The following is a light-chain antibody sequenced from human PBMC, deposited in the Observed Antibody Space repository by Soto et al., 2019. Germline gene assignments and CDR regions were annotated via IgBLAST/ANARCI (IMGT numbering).Light chain of an antibody. CDR3: QQYGSSPRT. Sequence: EIVLTQSPGTLTLSPGERATLSCRASQRVSSNYLAWYQQKPGQSPRLLIYGASSRATAIPDRFSGSGSGTDLTLTISRLEPEDFAVTHCQQYGSSPRTFGRGT. V-gene: IGKV3-20*01. CDR1: QRVSSNY. J-gene: IGKJ1*01. CDR2: GAS.